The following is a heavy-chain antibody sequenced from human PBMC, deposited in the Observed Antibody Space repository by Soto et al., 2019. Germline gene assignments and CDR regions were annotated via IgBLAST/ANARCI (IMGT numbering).Heavy chain of an antibody. J-gene: IGHJ4*02. D-gene: IGHD3-22*01. Sequence: EGSLRLSCAASGFTFSSYAMHWVRQAPGKGLEWVAVISYDGSNKYYADSVKGRFTISRDNSKNTLYLQMNSLRAEDTAVYYCARLRYYYDSSGSHPPDYWGQGTLVTVSS. V-gene: IGHV3-30-3*01. CDR1: GFTFSSYA. CDR3: ARLRYYYDSSGSHPPDY. CDR2: ISYDGSNK.